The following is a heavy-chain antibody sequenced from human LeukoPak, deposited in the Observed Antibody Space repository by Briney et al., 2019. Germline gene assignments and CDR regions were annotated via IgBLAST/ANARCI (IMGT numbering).Heavy chain of an antibody. CDR3: ARDNLLRSNWFDP. J-gene: IGHJ5*02. CDR1: GFTFSSYA. CDR2: ISGSGGST. Sequence: PGGSLRLSCAASGFTFSSYAMTWVRQAPGKGLEWVSAISGSGGSTYYADSVKGRFTISRDNAKNSLYLQMNSLGAEDTAVYYCARDNLLRSNWFDPWGQGTLVTVSS. V-gene: IGHV3-23*01. D-gene: IGHD3-16*01.